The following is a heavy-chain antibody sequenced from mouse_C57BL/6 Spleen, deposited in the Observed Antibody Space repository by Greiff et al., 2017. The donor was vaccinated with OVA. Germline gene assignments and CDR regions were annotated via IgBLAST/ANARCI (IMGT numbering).Heavy chain of an antibody. V-gene: IGHV1-26*01. D-gene: IGHD1-1*01. CDR3: ARSLYGSSSAWFAY. Sequence: VQLQQSGPELVKPGASVKISCKASGYTFTDYYMNWVKQSHGKSLEWIGDINPNNGGTSYNQKFKGKATLTVDKSSSTAYMELRSLTSEDSAVYYCARSLYGSSSAWFAYWGQETLVTVSA. CDR2: INPNNGGT. CDR1: GYTFTDYY. J-gene: IGHJ3*01.